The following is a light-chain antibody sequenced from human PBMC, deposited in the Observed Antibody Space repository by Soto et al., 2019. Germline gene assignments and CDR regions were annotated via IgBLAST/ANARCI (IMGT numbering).Light chain of an antibody. V-gene: IGKV3-11*01. CDR3: QQYYSTPRT. CDR2: DAS. Sequence: EIVLIQSPYTLSLSPGERATLSCRASQSVSSYLAWYQQKPGQAPRLLIYDASNRATGIPARFSGSGSGTDFTLTISSLQAEDVAVYYCQQYYSTPRTFGQGTKVDIK. CDR1: QSVSSY. J-gene: IGKJ1*01.